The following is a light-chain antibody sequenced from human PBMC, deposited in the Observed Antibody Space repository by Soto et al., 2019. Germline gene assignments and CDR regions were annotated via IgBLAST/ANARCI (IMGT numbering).Light chain of an antibody. CDR1: QSVSSGF. J-gene: IGKJ1*01. Sequence: EIVLTQSPGTLSLSPGERATLSCRASQSVSSGFLAWYQQKPGQAPRLLIYGASSRATGIPDRFSGSGSGTDFTITINRLEPEDFAVYYCQQYGSSPWTFGQGTKVEIK. CDR2: GAS. V-gene: IGKV3-20*01. CDR3: QQYGSSPWT.